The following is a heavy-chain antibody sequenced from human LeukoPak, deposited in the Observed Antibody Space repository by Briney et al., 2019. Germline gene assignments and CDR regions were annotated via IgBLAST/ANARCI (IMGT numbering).Heavy chain of an antibody. D-gene: IGHD2-2*01. Sequence: GGSLRLSCAASGFTLDDYGMSWVRQAPGKGLEWVSGINWNGGSTGYADSVKGRFTISRGNAKNSLYLQMNSLRAEDTALYYCARSEERYCSSTSCHLIDYWGQGTLVTVSS. CDR1: GFTLDDYG. CDR3: ARSEERYCSSTSCHLIDY. J-gene: IGHJ4*02. V-gene: IGHV3-20*04. CDR2: INWNGGST.